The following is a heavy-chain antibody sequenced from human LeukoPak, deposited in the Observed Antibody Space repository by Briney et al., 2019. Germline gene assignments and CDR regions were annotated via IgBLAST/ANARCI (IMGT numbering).Heavy chain of an antibody. V-gene: IGHV1-8*01. J-gene: IGHJ4*02. Sequence: ASVKVSCKASGYTFTSYDINWVRQATGRGLEWMGWMNPNSGNTGYAQKFQGRVTMTRNTSISTAYMELSSLRSEDTAVYYCARQYDSSGTLDYWGQGTLVTVSS. CDR1: GYTFTSYD. D-gene: IGHD3-22*01. CDR3: ARQYDSSGTLDY. CDR2: MNPNSGNT.